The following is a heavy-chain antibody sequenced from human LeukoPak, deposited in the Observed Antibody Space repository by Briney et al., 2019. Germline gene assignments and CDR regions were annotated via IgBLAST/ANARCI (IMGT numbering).Heavy chain of an antibody. CDR1: GFTVSSNY. CDR2: IYSGGST. Sequence: GGSLRLSCAASGFTVSSNYMSWVRQAPGKGLEWVSVIYSGGSTYYADSVKGRFTISRDNSKNTLYLQMNSLRAEDTAVYYCAGAPSSGWYPNWFDPWGQGTLVTVSS. J-gene: IGHJ5*02. V-gene: IGHV3-53*01. D-gene: IGHD6-19*01. CDR3: AGAPSSGWYPNWFDP.